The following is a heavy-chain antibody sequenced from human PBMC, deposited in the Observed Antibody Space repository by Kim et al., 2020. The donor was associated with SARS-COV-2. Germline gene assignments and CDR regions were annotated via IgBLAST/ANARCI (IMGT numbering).Heavy chain of an antibody. Sequence: GGSLRLSCAASGFTFSSYEMNWVRQAPGKGLEWVSYISSSGSTIYYADSVKGRFTISRDNAKNSLYLQMNSLRAEDTAVYYCAGTGYSSSWFPLQRVVRAGFDPWGQGTLVTVSS. CDR1: GFTFSSYE. CDR3: AGTGYSSSWFPLQRVVRAGFDP. J-gene: IGHJ5*02. D-gene: IGHD6-13*01. CDR2: ISSSGSTI. V-gene: IGHV3-48*03.